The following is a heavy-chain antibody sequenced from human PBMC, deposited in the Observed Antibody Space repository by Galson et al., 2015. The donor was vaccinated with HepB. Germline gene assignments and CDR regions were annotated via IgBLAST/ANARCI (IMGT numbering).Heavy chain of an antibody. CDR1: GFIFSRFG. D-gene: IGHD3-16*01. Sequence: SLRLSCAASGFIFSRFGMHWVRQAPGKGLEWVAGTWSDGTKKFYADSVQGRISISRDNSNNRLYLQMNSLRVEDTAVYYCTRDGSGNRPHSDYDSWGQGTLVTVSS. CDR2: TWSDGTKK. V-gene: IGHV3-33*04. J-gene: IGHJ4*02. CDR3: TRDGSGNRPHSDYDS.